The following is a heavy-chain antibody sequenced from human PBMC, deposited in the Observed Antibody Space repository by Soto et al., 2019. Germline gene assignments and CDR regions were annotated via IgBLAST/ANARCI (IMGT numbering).Heavy chain of an antibody. J-gene: IGHJ4*02. D-gene: IGHD6-13*01. V-gene: IGHV3-30-3*01. CDR3: ARDHSSSWSFDY. CDR2: ISYDGSNK. CDR1: GFTLSSYA. Sequence: QPGGSLRLSCAASGFTLSSYAMHWVRQAPGKGLEWVAVISYDGSNKYYADSVKGRFTISRDNSKNTLYLQMNSLRAEDTAVYYCARDHSSSWSFDYWGQGTLVTVSS.